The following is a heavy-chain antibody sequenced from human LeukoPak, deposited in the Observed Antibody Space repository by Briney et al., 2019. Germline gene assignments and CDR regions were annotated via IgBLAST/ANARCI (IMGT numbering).Heavy chain of an antibody. D-gene: IGHD1-1*01. Sequence: ASVKVSCKASGYTFTGYYLHWGRHAPGPGLEGRVWINHNSDGTNYAQPFLDRVTMTRDTSIGTAYMQLSRLRSDHAAVSYFSMGLGRLGGERYFDYWGQGTLVTVSS. CDR3: SMGLGRLGGERYFDY. V-gene: IGHV1-2*02. CDR1: GYTFTGYY. J-gene: IGHJ4*02. CDR2: INHNSDGT.